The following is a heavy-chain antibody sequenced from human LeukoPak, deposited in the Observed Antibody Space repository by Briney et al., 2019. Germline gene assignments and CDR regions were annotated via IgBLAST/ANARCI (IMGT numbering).Heavy chain of an antibody. J-gene: IGHJ3*02. CDR1: GFTVSSNS. CDR3: AKDGLGDIAARIFDI. V-gene: IGHV3-53*01. Sequence: GGSLRLSCTVSGFTVSSNSMSWVRQAPGKGLEWVSFIYSGTIHYSDSVKGRFTISRDNSKNTLYLQMNSLRAEDTAVYYCAKDGLGDIAARIFDIWGQGTMVTVSS. D-gene: IGHD6-6*01. CDR2: IYSGTI.